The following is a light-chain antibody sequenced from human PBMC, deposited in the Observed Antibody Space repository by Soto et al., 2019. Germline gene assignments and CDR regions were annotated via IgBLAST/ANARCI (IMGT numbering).Light chain of an antibody. CDR1: QSVNSNY. Sequence: EIVLTQSPGTLSLSPGQRATLSCRASQSVNSNYVAWYQQKSGQAPRLLIYGASSRATGITDKFSGSGSGTNFTLTISRLEPEDCAAYYCQQYDSSPITFGQGTRLEIK. J-gene: IGKJ5*01. V-gene: IGKV3-20*01. CDR3: QQYDSSPIT. CDR2: GAS.